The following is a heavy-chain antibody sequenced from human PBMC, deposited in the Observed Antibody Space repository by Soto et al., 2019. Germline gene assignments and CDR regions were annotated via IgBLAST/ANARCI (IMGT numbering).Heavy chain of an antibody. J-gene: IGHJ4*02. Sequence: QVQLVESGGGLVKPGGSLRLSCAASGFTFSDYYMSWIRQAPGKGLEWLSYISSSGDSIYYADSVKGRITISRDNAKNSLYLQMNSLTAEDTAVYYCARDVVPHFDSWDQGTLVTVSS. D-gene: IGHD2-21*01. CDR2: ISSSGDSI. V-gene: IGHV3-11*01. CDR3: ARDVVPHFDS. CDR1: GFTFSDYY.